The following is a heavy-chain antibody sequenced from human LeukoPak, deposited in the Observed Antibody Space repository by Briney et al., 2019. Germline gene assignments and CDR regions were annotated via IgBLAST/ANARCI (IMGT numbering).Heavy chain of an antibody. CDR1: GYSISSGYY. CDR2: IYHSGST. D-gene: IGHD2-2*01. J-gene: IGHJ6*03. V-gene: IGHV4-38-2*02. CDR3: ARESCSSTSCYYYYYYYMDV. Sequence: SETLSLTCTVSGYSISSGYYWGWIRQPPGKGLEWIGSIYHSGSTYYNPSLKSRVTISVDTSKNQFSLKLSSVTAADTAGYYCARESCSSTSCYYYYYYYMDVWGKGTTVTVSS.